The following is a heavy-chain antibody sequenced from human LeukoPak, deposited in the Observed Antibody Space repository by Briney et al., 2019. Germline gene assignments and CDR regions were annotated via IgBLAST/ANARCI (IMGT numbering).Heavy chain of an antibody. D-gene: IGHD1/OR15-1a*01. CDR3: ARDGYGNNYMDV. J-gene: IGHJ6*03. V-gene: IGHV3-53*01. CDR1: GFSVSSNF. CDR2: IYSGGTT. Sequence: PGGSLRLSCAASGFSVSSNFMSWVRQAPGKGLDWVSVIYSGGTTYYADSVKGRFTISRDNSKNTLSLQMNNLRAEDTAVYYCARDGYGNNYMDVWGKGTTVTVSS.